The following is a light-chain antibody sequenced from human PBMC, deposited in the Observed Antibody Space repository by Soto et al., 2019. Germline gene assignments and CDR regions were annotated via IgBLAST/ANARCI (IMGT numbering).Light chain of an antibody. CDR3: QQYSISPYT. CDR1: QNISTW. J-gene: IGKJ2*01. V-gene: IGKV1-5*01. CDR2: DAS. Sequence: DIQMTQSPSTLSASIGDRVTITCRASQNISTWLAWYQQKPGKAPKLLIYDASTLKTGVPSRFSGSGSGTDFTLTISSLQADDFATYHCQQYSISPYTFGQGSRVEMK.